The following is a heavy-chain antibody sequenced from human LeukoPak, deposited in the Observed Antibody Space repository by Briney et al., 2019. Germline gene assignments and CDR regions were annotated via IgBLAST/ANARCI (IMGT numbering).Heavy chain of an antibody. J-gene: IGHJ4*02. D-gene: IGHD5-12*01. V-gene: IGHV3-74*01. CDR3: ASLGYNSGYAFDY. CDR2: INSDGGAT. CDR1: GFTCSSYW. Sequence: GGTLRLSCAASGFTCSSYWVHWVRQAPGKGLVWVPRINSDGGATNYADSVKGRFTISRDNAKNTLYLQMNRLRAEDTAVYYCASLGYNSGYAFDYWGQGTLVTVSS.